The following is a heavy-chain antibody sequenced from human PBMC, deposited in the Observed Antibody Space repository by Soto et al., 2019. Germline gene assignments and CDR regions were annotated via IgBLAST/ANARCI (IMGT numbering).Heavy chain of an antibody. Sequence: QVQLVQSGAEVKKPGASVQVSCKASGYTFTSYDINWVRQATGQGLEWMGWMNPNSGKTGYAEKVQGRVNMTRNTPISTAYMELSSLRSEDTAVYYCARGHFDILTGYYVYFDLWGRGTLVTLSS. CDR1: GYTFTSYD. J-gene: IGHJ2*01. CDR3: ARGHFDILTGYYVYFDL. CDR2: MNPNSGKT. V-gene: IGHV1-8*01. D-gene: IGHD3-9*01.